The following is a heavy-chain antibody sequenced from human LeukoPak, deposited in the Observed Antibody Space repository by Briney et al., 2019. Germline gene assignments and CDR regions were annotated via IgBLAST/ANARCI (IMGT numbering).Heavy chain of an antibody. CDR2: ISGGGTST. V-gene: IGHV3-23*01. CDR1: RFTFMNYA. D-gene: IGHD3-9*01. Sequence: GGSLRLSCAASRFTFMNYAMSWVRQAPGKGLEWVSVISGGGTSTYYADSVKGRFTISRDNSKNTLYLQMNTLRAEDTAVYYCAKEGGYYDILTGFLKYFDYWGQGTLVTVSS. CDR3: AKEGGYYDILTGFLKYFDY. J-gene: IGHJ4*02.